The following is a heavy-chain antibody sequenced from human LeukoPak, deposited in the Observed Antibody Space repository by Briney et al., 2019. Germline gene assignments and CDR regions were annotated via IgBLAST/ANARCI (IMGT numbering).Heavy chain of an antibody. D-gene: IGHD3-22*01. J-gene: IGHJ4*02. V-gene: IGHV3-30*18. Sequence: PGGSLGLSCAASGFTFSSYGMHWVRQAPGKGLEWVAVISYDGSNKYYADSVKGRFTISRDNSKNTLYLQMNSLRAEDTAVYYCAKDQVNYYDSSGYDYWGQGTLVTVSS. CDR1: GFTFSSYG. CDR3: AKDQVNYYDSSGYDY. CDR2: ISYDGSNK.